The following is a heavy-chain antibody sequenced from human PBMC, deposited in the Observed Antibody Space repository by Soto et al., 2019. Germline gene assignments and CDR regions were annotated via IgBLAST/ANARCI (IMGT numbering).Heavy chain of an antibody. CDR1: GYDFTSYW. CDR3: ARRRSSTAFDI. D-gene: IGHD2-2*01. Sequence: GESLKISCKASGYDFTSYWIGWVRQKPGKGLEWMGMIYPGDSDTRYSPSFQGHVTISADKSTGTANLQWSSLKASDTAMFYCARRRSSTAFDIWGQGTMVTVSS. J-gene: IGHJ3*02. CDR2: IYPGDSDT. V-gene: IGHV5-51*01.